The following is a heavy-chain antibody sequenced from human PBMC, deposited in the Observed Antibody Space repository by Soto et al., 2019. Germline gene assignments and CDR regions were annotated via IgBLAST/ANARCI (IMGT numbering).Heavy chain of an antibody. J-gene: IGHJ4*02. CDR3: ARDNGYYDL. CDR1: GYTFSSYS. V-gene: IGHV1-18*04. CDR2: ISTYSGNT. Sequence: ASVKVSCKTSGYTFSSYSINWVRQAPGQGLEWMAWISTYSGNTHYAERVQGRVTVTLDKSARTAFMEMRGLTADDTAVYFCARDNGYYDLWGQGTLVTVSS.